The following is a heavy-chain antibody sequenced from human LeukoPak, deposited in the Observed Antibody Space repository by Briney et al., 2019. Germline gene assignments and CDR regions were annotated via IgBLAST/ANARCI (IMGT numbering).Heavy chain of an antibody. CDR2: ISSSSSTV. V-gene: IGHV3-48*04. J-gene: IGHJ3*02. D-gene: IGHD2-8*01. Sequence: GGSLRLSCAASGFIFSTSTMNWVRQAPGKGLEWVSYISSSSSTVFHADSVKGRFTISRDNAKSSLFLHMNSLRAEDTAIYYCVRDSYYAFDIWGQGTVVAVSS. CDR3: VRDSYYAFDI. CDR1: GFIFSTST.